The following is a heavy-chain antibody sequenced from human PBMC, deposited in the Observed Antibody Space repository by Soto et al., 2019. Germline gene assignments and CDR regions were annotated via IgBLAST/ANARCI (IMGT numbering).Heavy chain of an antibody. J-gene: IGHJ6*02. V-gene: IGHV1-69*13. CDR1: GGTFSSYA. CDR2: IIPIFGTA. D-gene: IGHD6-19*01. Sequence: GASVKVSCKASGGTFSSYAISWVRQAPGQGLEWMGGIIPIFGTANYAQKFQGRVTITADESTSTAYMELSSLRSEDTAVYYCARTHGSGWYQLAWYYYGMDVWGQGTTVTVSS. CDR3: ARTHGSGWYQLAWYYYGMDV.